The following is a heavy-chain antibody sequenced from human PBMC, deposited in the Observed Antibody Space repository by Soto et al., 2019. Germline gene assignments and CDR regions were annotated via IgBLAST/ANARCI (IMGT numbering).Heavy chain of an antibody. J-gene: IGHJ6*02. CDR2: INPSGGST. CDR1: GYTFTSYY. Sequence: QVQLVQSGAEVKKPGASVKVSCKASGYTFTSYYMHWVRQAPGQGLEWMGIINPSGGSTSYAQKFQGRVTMTRDTSPSTVDMELSSLRSEDTAVYYCARTPNIYRSSSNGMDVWGQGTTVTVSS. V-gene: IGHV1-46*01. CDR3: ARTPNIYRSSSNGMDV. D-gene: IGHD6-6*01.